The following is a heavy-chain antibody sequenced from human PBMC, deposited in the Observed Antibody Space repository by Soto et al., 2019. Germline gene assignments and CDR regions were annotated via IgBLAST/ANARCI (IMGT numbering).Heavy chain of an antibody. CDR2: IYYNGSP. CDR1: GGSIISGGYY. CDR3: ARAPVVSNWFDP. J-gene: IGHJ5*02. V-gene: IGHV4-31*03. Sequence: SETLSLTCTVSGGSIISGGYYWSWIRQHPGKGLEWIGYIYYNGSPYYNPSLKSRVTISLDTSKNQFSMNLRSETAADTAVYYCARAPVVSNWFDPWGQGTLVTVSS. D-gene: IGHD2-15*01.